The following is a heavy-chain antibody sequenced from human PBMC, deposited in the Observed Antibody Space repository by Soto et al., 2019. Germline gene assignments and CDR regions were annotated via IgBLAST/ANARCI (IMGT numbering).Heavy chain of an antibody. J-gene: IGHJ5*02. D-gene: IGHD4-17*01. Sequence: SETLSLTCTVSGGSISSYYWSWIRQPPGKGLEWIGYIYYSGSTNYNPSLKSRVTISVDTSKNQFSLKLSSVTAADTAVYYCARDYGGNSQGWFDPWGQGTLVTVSS. CDR1: GGSISSYY. CDR2: IYYSGST. V-gene: IGHV4-59*01. CDR3: ARDYGGNSQGWFDP.